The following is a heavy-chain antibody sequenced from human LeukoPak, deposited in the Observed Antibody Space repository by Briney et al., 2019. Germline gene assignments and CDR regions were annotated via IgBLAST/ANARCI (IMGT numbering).Heavy chain of an antibody. CDR3: ARDRKGYCGGDCPLDY. V-gene: IGHV1-8*01. CDR2: MNPNSGNT. D-gene: IGHD2-21*02. J-gene: IGHJ4*02. CDR1: GYTFTSYD. Sequence: AASVKVSCKASGYTFTSYDINWVRQATGQGLEWMGWMNPNSGNTGYAQKFQGRVTMTRNTSISTAYMELSSLRSEDTAVYYCARDRKGYCGGDCPLDYWGQGTLVTVSS.